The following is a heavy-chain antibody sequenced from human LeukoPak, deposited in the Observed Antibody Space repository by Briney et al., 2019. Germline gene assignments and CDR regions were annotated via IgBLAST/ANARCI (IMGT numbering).Heavy chain of an antibody. CDR3: ARRPTGDPKFDY. J-gene: IGHJ4*02. Sequence: SETLSLTCAVYGGSFRGYYWSWIRQPPGKGLEWVGEINHSGSTTYNPSLKSRVTISVDTSKNRFSLKLSTVTAADTAVYYCARRPTGDPKFDYWGQGTLVTVSS. CDR2: INHSGST. V-gene: IGHV4-34*01. D-gene: IGHD7-27*01. CDR1: GGSFRGYY.